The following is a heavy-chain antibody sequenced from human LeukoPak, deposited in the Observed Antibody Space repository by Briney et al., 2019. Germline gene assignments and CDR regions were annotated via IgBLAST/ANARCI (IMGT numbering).Heavy chain of an antibody. CDR1: GYTFTSYD. CDR2: MNPNSGNT. Sequence: VASVKVSCKASGYTFTSYDINWVRQATGQGLEWMGWMNPNSGNTGYAQKFQGRVTMTRNTSISTTYMELSSLRSEDTAVYYCARGNVLRFLEWFTPAYYYYYMDGWGKGTTVTVSS. V-gene: IGHV1-8*01. D-gene: IGHD3-3*01. J-gene: IGHJ6*03. CDR3: ARGNVLRFLEWFTPAYYYYYMDG.